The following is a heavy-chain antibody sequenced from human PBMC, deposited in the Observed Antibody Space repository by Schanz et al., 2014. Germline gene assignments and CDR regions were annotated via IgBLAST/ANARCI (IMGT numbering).Heavy chain of an antibody. CDR3: AKAADWPVTRFDP. CDR1: GFTFSGLW. Sequence: EEQLVESGGGLVQPGGSLRLSCAASGFTFSGLWMTWVRQAPGKGLEWVSAISGSGGSTYYADSVKGRFTISRDNFKGALYLQMSSLRAEDTAVYYCAKAADWPVTRFDPWGQGTLVTVSS. D-gene: IGHD3-9*01. J-gene: IGHJ5*02. V-gene: IGHV3-23*04. CDR2: ISGSGGST.